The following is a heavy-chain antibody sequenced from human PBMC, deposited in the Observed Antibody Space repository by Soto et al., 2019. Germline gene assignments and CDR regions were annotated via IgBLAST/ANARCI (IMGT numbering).Heavy chain of an antibody. CDR2: INAANGDT. D-gene: IGHD1-26*01. Sequence: GASVKVSCKASGYTFTSYPMHWVRQAPGQGLEWMGWINAANGDTKYSQKFQGRVTITRDPSAITAYMELSSLRSEDTAVYYCATGFHSGSYSHFWGQGTLVTVSS. CDR1: GYTFTSYP. V-gene: IGHV1-3*01. J-gene: IGHJ4*02. CDR3: ATGFHSGSYSHF.